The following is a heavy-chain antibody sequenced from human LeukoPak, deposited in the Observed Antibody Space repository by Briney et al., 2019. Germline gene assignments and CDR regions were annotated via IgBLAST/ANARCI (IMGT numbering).Heavy chain of an antibody. CDR1: GGSISSYY. V-gene: IGHV4-59*01. Sequence: SETLSLTCTVSGGSISSYYWSWIRQPPGKGLEWIGYIFDGGITNYNPSLKSRVTMSVDTSRDQFSLRLSSVTAADTAIYYCASRPAGSTWYGVFDYWSQGTLVTVSS. J-gene: IGHJ4*02. CDR3: ASRPAGSTWYGVFDY. D-gene: IGHD6-13*01. CDR2: IFDGGIT.